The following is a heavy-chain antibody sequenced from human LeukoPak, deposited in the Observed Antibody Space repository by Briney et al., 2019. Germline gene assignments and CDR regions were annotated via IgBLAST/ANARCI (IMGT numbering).Heavy chain of an antibody. CDR1: GFTFSSYG. Sequence: GRSLRLSCAASGFTFSSYGMDWVRQAPGKGLEWVAVISYDGSNKYYADSVKGRFTIPRDNSKNTLYLQMNSLRVEDTAVYYCAKDLAPYYYYGMDVWGQGTTVTVSS. J-gene: IGHJ6*02. CDR3: AKDLAPYYYYGMDV. V-gene: IGHV3-30*18. CDR2: ISYDGSNK.